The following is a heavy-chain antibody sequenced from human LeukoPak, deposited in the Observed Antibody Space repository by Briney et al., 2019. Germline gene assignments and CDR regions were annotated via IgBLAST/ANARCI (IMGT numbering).Heavy chain of an antibody. J-gene: IGHJ4*02. V-gene: IGHV1-24*01. CDR3: ATARVRLGELSLPEVRDD. CDR1: VYTLTELA. D-gene: IGHD3-16*02. Sequence: ASVNVSFKVSVYTLTELAIHWVRQAPGKGLEWMGAFDPEDGGTIYAQKFQGRITLTEDTSTDTAYMELRSLSSEDTAVYYCATARVRLGELSLPEVRDDWGQGTLISVSS. CDR2: FDPEDGGT.